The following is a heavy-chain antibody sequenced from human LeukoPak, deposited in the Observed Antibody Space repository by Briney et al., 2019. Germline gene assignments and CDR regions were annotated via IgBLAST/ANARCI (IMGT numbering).Heavy chain of an antibody. CDR1: GGSISNYY. CDR3: ARQYGGFPNWFDP. CDR2: IYYSGST. J-gene: IGHJ5*02. V-gene: IGHV4-59*08. Sequence: KPSETLSLTCTVSGGSISNYYWSWIRQPLGKGLEWIGYIYYSGSTDYNPSLKSRVTISVDASKNQFSLKLSSVTAADTAVYYCARQYGGFPNWFDPWGQGALVTVSS. D-gene: IGHD5-12*01.